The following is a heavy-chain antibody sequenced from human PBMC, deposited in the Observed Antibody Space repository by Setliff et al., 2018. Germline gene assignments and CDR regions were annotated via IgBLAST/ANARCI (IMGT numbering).Heavy chain of an antibody. J-gene: IGHJ4*02. Sequence: SETLSLTCTVSGGSISGSSYYWGWIRQPPGKGLERIGGIYYSGSTYYNPSRKGRVTLSVDTSKNQFSLKLSSVTTADAAVYYCARGRVEMATITPFDYWCQGTLVTVS. CDR1: GGSISGSSYY. V-gene: IGHV4-39*07. CDR3: ARGRVEMATITPFDY. CDR2: IYYSGST. D-gene: IGHD5-12*01.